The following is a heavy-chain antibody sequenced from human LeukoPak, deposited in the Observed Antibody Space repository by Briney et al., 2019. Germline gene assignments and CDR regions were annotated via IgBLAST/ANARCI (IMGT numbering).Heavy chain of an antibody. Sequence: GGSLRLSCAASGFTFSNYGVNWVRQAPGKGLEWVSYISSSSSYIYYADSVKGRFTISRDNAKNSMYLHMNSLRADDTAVFYCARGSSSSDFDYWGQGTLVTVSS. CDR3: ARGSSSSDFDY. CDR2: ISSSSSYI. J-gene: IGHJ4*02. V-gene: IGHV3-21*01. CDR1: GFTFSNYG. D-gene: IGHD6-6*01.